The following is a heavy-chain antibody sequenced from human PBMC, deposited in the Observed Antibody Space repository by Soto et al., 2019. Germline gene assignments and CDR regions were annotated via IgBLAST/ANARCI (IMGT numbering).Heavy chain of an antibody. CDR2: IYYSGST. D-gene: IGHD3-10*01. Sequence: SETLSLTCTVSGGSISSGGYYWSWIRQHPGKGLEWIGYIYYSGSTYYNPSLKSRVTISVDTSKNQFSLKLSSVTAADTAVYYCASYGSGSYPSAFDIWGQGTMVTV. CDR3: ASYGSGSYPSAFDI. V-gene: IGHV4-31*03. J-gene: IGHJ3*02. CDR1: GGSISSGGYY.